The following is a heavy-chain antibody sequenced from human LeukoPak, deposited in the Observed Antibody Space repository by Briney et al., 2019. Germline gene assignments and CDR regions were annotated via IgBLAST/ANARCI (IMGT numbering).Heavy chain of an antibody. CDR1: GFPFSSYS. CDR3: ASSGSYRFDY. D-gene: IGHD1-26*01. Sequence: GGSLRLSCAASGFPFSSYSMNWVRQAPGKGLEWVSHITASGTAMFYADSVKGRFTISRDNAKNSLYLQMNSLRDEDTAVYYCASSGSYRFDYWGQVTLVTVSS. J-gene: IGHJ4*02. V-gene: IGHV3-48*02. CDR2: ITASGTAM.